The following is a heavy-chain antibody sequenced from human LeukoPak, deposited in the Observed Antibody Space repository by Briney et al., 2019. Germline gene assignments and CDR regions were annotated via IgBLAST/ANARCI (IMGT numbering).Heavy chain of an antibody. V-gene: IGHV4-39*01. J-gene: IGHJ2*01. Sequence: KSSETLSLTCTLSGDSISSSDHYWVWIRQSPGKGLEWFGSVSQSGYTYYKSSLKIRVTVSIDTSKNESSLILTSVTAADTAEYYCARHLYYSASAFWYIDLWGRGTLVIVSP. CDR3: ARHLYYSASAFWYIDL. D-gene: IGHD3-10*01. CDR2: VSQSGYT. CDR1: GDSISSSDHY.